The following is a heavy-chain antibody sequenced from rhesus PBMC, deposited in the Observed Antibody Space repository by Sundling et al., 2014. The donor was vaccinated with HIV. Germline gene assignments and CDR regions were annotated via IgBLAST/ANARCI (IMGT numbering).Heavy chain of an antibody. V-gene: IGHV4-93*01. CDR1: GGSISDSYR. D-gene: IGHD1-44*01. CDR2: IFGSGVNT. J-gene: IGHJ6*01. Sequence: QVQLQESGPGLVKPSETLSLTCAVSGGSISDSYRWSWIRQAPGTGLEWIGGIFGSGVNTKYNPSLPSRVTISIDTSKKQFSLKLSSVTAADTAVYYCARDSGIGDYYGLDSWGQGVVVTVSS. CDR3: ARDSGIGDYYGLDS.